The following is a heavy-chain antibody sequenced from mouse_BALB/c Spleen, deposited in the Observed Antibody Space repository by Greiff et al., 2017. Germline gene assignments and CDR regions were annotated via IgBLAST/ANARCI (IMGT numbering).Heavy chain of an antibody. CDR1: GFSLTSYG. D-gene: IGHD2-3*01. CDR2: IWAGGST. V-gene: IGHV2-9*02. CDR3: ARDDGRDYYFDY. J-gene: IGHJ2*01. Sequence: VKLVESGPGLVAPSQSLSITCTVSGFSLTSYGVHWVRQPPGKGLEWLGVIWAGGSTNYNSALMSRLSISKDNSKSQVFLKMNSLQTDDTAMYYCARDDGRDYYFDYWGQGTTLTVSS.